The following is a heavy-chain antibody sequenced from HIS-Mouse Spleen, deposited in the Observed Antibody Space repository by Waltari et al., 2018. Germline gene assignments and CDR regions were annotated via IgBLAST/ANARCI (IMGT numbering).Heavy chain of an antibody. D-gene: IGHD3-22*01. Sequence: QVQLVQSGAEVKKPGASVKVSCKASGYTFTSYDINWVRQATGQGLEWMGWWNHNMGKKGNAKKFQGRVTMTRNTSISTAYMELSSLRSEDTAVYYCARVSDSSGYYYGSNYWGQGTLVTVSS. J-gene: IGHJ4*02. CDR1: GYTFTSYD. CDR3: ARVSDSSGYYYGSNY. CDR2: WNHNMGKK. V-gene: IGHV1-8*01.